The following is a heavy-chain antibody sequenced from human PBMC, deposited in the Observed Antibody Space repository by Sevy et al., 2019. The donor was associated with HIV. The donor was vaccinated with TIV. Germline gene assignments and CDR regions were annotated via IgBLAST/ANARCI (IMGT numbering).Heavy chain of an antibody. D-gene: IGHD6-13*01. J-gene: IGHJ5*01. V-gene: IGHV4-4*07. CDR3: ARGRRPGGLAADAWFDS. CDR1: DDSITTYF. Sequence: SETLSLTCTVSDDSITTYFWNWVRQPAGKGLEWIGRIYSRGNSNYNPSFKSRVTMSVDTSKNQVSLRLPSVTAADTAVYFCARGRRPGGLAADAWFDSWGQGILVTVSS. CDR2: IYSRGNS.